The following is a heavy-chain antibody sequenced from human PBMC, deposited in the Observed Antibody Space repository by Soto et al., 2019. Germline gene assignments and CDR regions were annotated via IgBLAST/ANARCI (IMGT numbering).Heavy chain of an antibody. V-gene: IGHV3-30-3*01. J-gene: IGHJ5*02. Sequence: PGGSLRLSCAASGFTFSSYAMHWVRQAPGKGLEWVAVISYDGSKKYYADSVKGRFTISRDNSKNTLYLQMNSLRAEDTAVYYCASPDPYDSSGYYPNWFDPWGQGTLVTVSS. CDR3: ASPDPYDSSGYYPNWFDP. CDR2: ISYDGSKK. D-gene: IGHD3-22*01. CDR1: GFTFSSYA.